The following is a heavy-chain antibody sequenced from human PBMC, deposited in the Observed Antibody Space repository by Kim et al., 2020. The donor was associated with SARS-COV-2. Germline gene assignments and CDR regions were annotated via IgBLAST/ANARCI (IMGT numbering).Heavy chain of an antibody. CDR3: ARAPYSSGWYGREDWFDP. D-gene: IGHD6-19*01. V-gene: IGHV1-3*01. CDR2: INAGNGNT. J-gene: IGHJ5*02. Sequence: ASVKVSCKASGYTFTSYAMHWVRQAPGQRLEWMGWINAGNGNTKYSQKFQGRVTITRDTSASTAYMELSSLRSEDTAVYYCARAPYSSGWYGREDWFDPWGQGTLVTVSS. CDR1: GYTFTSYA.